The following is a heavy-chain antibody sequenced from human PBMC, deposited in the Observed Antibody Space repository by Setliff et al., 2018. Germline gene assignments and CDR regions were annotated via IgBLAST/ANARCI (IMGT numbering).Heavy chain of an antibody. CDR2: IRYNGNNK. Sequence: PGGSLRLSCAASGFTFSSYGMHWVRQAPGKGLEWVAFIRYNGNNKYYVDSVKGRFTISRDNSKNTLYLEMNSLRAEDTAVYYCAKDYSMAITVGYFQHWAMAPWSPSPQ. V-gene: IGHV3-30*02. CDR3: AKDYSMAITVGYFQH. CDR1: GFTFSSYG. J-gene: IGHJ1*01. D-gene: IGHD1-20*01.